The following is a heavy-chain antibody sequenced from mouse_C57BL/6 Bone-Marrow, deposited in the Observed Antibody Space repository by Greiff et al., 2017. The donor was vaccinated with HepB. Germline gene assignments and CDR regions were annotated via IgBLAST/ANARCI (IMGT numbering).Heavy chain of an antibody. V-gene: IGHV1-39*01. D-gene: IGHD1-1*01. J-gene: IGHJ1*03. CDR2: INPNYGTT. CDR3: ARGYYYGSSSPWYFDV. CDR1: GYSFTDYN. Sequence: EVQLQQSGPELVKPGASVKISCKASGYSFTDYNMNWVKQSNGKSLECIGVINPNYGTTSYNQKFKGKATLTVDQSSSTAYMQLNSLTSEDSAVYYCARGYYYGSSSPWYFDVWGTGTTVTVSS.